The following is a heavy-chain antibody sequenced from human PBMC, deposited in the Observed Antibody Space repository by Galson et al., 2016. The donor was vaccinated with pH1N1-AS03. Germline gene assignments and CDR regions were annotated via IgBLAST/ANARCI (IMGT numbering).Heavy chain of an antibody. CDR2: IYSGGAT. V-gene: IGHV3-53*01. D-gene: IGHD4/OR15-4a*01. Sequence: SLRLSCAASGITVSSNYMSWVRQAPGKGLEWVSIIYSGGATYYTDSVQGRFTISRDDPKNTLFLQMNSLRAEDTAVYYCARNDYENVDLQGFYFDYWGQGILVTVSS. CDR1: GITVSSNY. CDR3: ARNDYENVDLQGFYFDY. J-gene: IGHJ4*02.